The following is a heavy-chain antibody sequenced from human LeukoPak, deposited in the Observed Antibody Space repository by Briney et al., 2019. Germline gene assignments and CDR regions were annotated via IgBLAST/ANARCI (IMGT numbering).Heavy chain of an antibody. J-gene: IGHJ4*02. CDR1: GYTFTGYY. V-gene: IGHV1-2*02. CDR2: INPNSGGT. CDR3: ASFSRFLEWLTIDY. Sequence: GASVKVSCKASGYTFTGYYMHWVRQAPGQGLGWMGWINPNSGGTNYAQKFQGRVTMTRDTSISTAYMELSRLRSDDTAVYYCASFSRFLEWLTIDYWGQGTLVTVSS. D-gene: IGHD3-3*01.